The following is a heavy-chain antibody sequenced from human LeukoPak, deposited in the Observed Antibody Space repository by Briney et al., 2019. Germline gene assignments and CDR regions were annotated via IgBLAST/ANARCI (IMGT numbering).Heavy chain of an antibody. D-gene: IGHD2-15*01. Sequence: GGSLRLSCAASGFTFSSYAMSWVRQAPGKGLEWVSAISGSGGSTYYADSAKGRFTISRDNSKNTLYLQMNSLRAEDTAVYYCAKDIGYCSGGSCFYFDYWGQGTLVTVSS. CDR2: ISGSGGST. V-gene: IGHV3-23*01. CDR1: GFTFSSYA. J-gene: IGHJ4*02. CDR3: AKDIGYCSGGSCFYFDY.